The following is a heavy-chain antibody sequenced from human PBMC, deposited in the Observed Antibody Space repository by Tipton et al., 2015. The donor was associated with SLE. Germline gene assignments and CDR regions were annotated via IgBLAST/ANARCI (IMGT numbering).Heavy chain of an antibody. CDR2: IYTSGST. J-gene: IGHJ6*02. CDR1: GGSISSYY. V-gene: IGHV4-4*07. D-gene: IGHD5-12*01. Sequence: TLSLTCTVSGGSISSYYWSWIRQPAGQGLEWIGRIYTSGSTNYNPSLKSRVTMSVDTSKNQFSLKLSSVTAADTAVYYCAREDEGYDTYYYYYGMDVWGQGTTVTVSS. CDR3: AREDEGYDTYYYYYGMDV.